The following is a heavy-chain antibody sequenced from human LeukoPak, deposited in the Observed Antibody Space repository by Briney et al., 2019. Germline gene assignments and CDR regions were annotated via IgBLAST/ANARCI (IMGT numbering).Heavy chain of an antibody. V-gene: IGHV4-59*01. J-gene: IGHJ4*02. Sequence: SETRSLTCTVSCGSISTYYWTCIRQPPGKGLEWIGYIYYSGSANYNPSLQSRVTISVDMSKNQFSLKLNSVTAADTAVYYCARGAPSDSSGYRDPSFDYWGQGTLVTVSS. D-gene: IGHD3-22*01. CDR2: IYYSGSA. CDR3: ARGAPSDSSGYRDPSFDY. CDR1: CGSISTYY.